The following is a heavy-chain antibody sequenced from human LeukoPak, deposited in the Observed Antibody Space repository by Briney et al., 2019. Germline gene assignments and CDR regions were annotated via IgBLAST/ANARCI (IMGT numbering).Heavy chain of an antibody. Sequence: PSETLSLTCAVYGGSFSGYYWTWIRQPPGKGLEWIGEINHSVSTNYNPSLKSRVTISVDTSKNQFSLKLSSVTAADTAVYYCARPTTVTTHYFQHWGQGTLVTVS. CDR1: GGSFSGYY. J-gene: IGHJ1*01. V-gene: IGHV4-34*01. CDR2: INHSVST. D-gene: IGHD4-17*01. CDR3: ARPTTVTTHYFQH.